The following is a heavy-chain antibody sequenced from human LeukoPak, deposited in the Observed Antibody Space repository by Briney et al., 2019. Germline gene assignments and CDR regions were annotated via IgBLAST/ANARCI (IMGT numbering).Heavy chain of an antibody. CDR2: IIPILGIA. CDR1: GGTFSSYT. J-gene: IGHJ4*02. D-gene: IGHD3-16*02. Sequence: ASVKVSCKASGGTFSSYTISWVRQAPGQGLEWMGRIIPILGIANYAQKFQGRVTITADKSTSTAYMELSSLRSEDTAVYYCALESYDYVWGSYRYTHYWGQGTLVTVSS. CDR3: ALESYDYVWGSYRYTHY. V-gene: IGHV1-69*02.